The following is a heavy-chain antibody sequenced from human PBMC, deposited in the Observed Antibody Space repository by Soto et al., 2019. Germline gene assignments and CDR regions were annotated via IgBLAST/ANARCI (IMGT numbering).Heavy chain of an antibody. CDR3: ARMRGYDSDDAFDI. CDR1: GGTISSYY. CDR2: IYYSGST. V-gene: IGHV4-59*01. Sequence: SETLSLTCTVSGGTISSYYWSWIRQPPGKGLEWIGYIYYSGSTNYNPSLKSRVTISVDTSKNQFSLKLSSVTAADTAVYYCARMRGYDSDDAFDIWGQGTMVTVSS. D-gene: IGHD5-12*01. J-gene: IGHJ3*02.